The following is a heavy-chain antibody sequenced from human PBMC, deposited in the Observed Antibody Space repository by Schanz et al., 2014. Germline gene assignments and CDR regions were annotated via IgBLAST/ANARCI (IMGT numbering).Heavy chain of an antibody. CDR3: AKVDRTRYYAMDV. J-gene: IGHJ6*02. D-gene: IGHD3-9*01. CDR2: INPSVGNT. V-gene: IGHV1-46*01. CDR1: GYTFTSYY. Sequence: QVQLVQSGAEVKKPGASVKVSCEASGYTFTSYYMHWVRQAPGQGLEWMGIINPSVGNTNYAQKFRGRVTMTRDKATSTVYMEVSGLRSEDTAVYYCAKVDRTRYYAMDVWGQGTTVTVSS.